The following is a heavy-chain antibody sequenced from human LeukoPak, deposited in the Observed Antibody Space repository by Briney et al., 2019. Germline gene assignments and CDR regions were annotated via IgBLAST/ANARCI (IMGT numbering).Heavy chain of an antibody. CDR3: ATDYGSGAYYTLDY. CDR2: IYSGGRT. Sequence: PGRSLRLSCAASGFTFSSYAMHWVRQAPGMGLEWVSIIYSGGRTYYSDSVKGRFTISRDNSKSTLYLQMNSLRAEDTAVYYCATDYGSGAYYTLDYWGQGTLVTVSS. CDR1: GFTFSSYA. D-gene: IGHD3-10*01. J-gene: IGHJ4*02. V-gene: IGHV3-53*01.